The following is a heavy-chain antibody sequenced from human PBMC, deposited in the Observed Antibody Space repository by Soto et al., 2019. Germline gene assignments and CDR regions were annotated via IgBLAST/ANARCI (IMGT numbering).Heavy chain of an antibody. D-gene: IGHD1-26*01. V-gene: IGHV3-23*01. CDR3: AKSGSHSYFDY. CDR1: EFTFSSYA. CDR2: ISTSAGNT. Sequence: PGGSLRLSCAASEFTFSSYAMTWVRLAPGKGLEWVSSISTSAGNTYYADSVKGRFTISRDNCKNTLYRQMNSLRADDTAVYYCAKSGSHSYFDYWGQGTLVTVSS. J-gene: IGHJ4*02.